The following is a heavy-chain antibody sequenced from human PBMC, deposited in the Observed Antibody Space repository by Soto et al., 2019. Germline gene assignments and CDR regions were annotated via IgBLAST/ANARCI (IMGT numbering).Heavy chain of an antibody. CDR2: ISYDGRET. CDR1: GFTFSAYA. D-gene: IGHD2-21*02. J-gene: IGHJ4*02. Sequence: QVQLLESGGGVVQPGRSLRLSCAASGFTFSAYAFHWVRQAPGKGLEWLSVISYDGRETHYADSVEGRFIISRDSSKKTAYLQMNSLRGDDTAVYCCATDPVAVTGSFIDSWGQGTLVTVSS. CDR3: ATDPVAVTGSFIDS. V-gene: IGHV3-30-3*01.